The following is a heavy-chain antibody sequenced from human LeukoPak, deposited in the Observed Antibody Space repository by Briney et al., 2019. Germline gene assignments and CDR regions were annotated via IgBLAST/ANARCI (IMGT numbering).Heavy chain of an antibody. CDR1: GYTFTGYY. V-gene: IGHV1-2*02. J-gene: IGHJ5*02. CDR3: ARGRVRMQTEFDP. D-gene: IGHD2-15*01. CDR2: INPNSGGT. Sequence: ASVKVSCKASGYTFTGYYMHWVRQAPGQGLEWMGWINPNSGGTNYAQKFQGRVTMTRDTSISTAYMELNRLRSDDTAIYLCARGRVRMQTEFDPWGEGTLVTDSS.